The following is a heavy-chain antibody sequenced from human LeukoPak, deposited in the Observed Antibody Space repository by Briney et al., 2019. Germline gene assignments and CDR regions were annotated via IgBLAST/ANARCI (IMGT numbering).Heavy chain of an antibody. Sequence: GGSLRLSCAASGFTFSSYGMHWVRQAPGKGLEWVAVIWYDGSNKYYADSVKGRFTISRDNSKNTLYLQMNCLRAEDTAVYYCARDRTMATITPLDYWGQGTLVTVSS. V-gene: IGHV3-33*01. J-gene: IGHJ4*02. CDR2: IWYDGSNK. D-gene: IGHD5-12*01. CDR3: ARDRTMATITPLDY. CDR1: GFTFSSYG.